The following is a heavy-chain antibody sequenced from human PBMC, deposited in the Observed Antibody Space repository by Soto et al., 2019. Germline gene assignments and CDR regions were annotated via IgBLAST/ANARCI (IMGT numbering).Heavy chain of an antibody. CDR2: INSDGSSI. V-gene: IGHV3-74*01. CDR3: ARTSDIARGGMDV. D-gene: IGHD5-12*01. J-gene: IGHJ6*02. CDR1: GFTLSSYW. Sequence: GSLRLSCAASGFTLSSYWMHWVRQAPGKGLVWVSRINSDGSSISYADSVKGRFTISRDNAKNTLYLQMNSLGVEDAALYYCARTSDIARGGMDVWGQGTTVTVSS.